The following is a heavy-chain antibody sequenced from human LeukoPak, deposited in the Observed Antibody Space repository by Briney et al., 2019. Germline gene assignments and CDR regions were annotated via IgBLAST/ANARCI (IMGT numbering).Heavy chain of an antibody. CDR2: IYYSGST. V-gene: IGHV4-59*08. D-gene: IGHD5-18*01. CDR1: GGSISSYY. Sequence: NPSETLSLTCTVSGGSISSYYWSWIRQPPGKGLEWIGYIYYSGSTNYNPSLKSRVTISVDTSKNQFSLKLSSVTVADTAVYYCARSAKGAMVLYDYWGQGTLVTVSS. CDR3: ARSAKGAMVLYDY. J-gene: IGHJ4*02.